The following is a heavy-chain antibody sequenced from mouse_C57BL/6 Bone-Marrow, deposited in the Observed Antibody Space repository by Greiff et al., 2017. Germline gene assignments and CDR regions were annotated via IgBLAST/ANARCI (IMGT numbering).Heavy chain of an antibody. D-gene: IGHD1-1*01. CDR1: GYTFPRYW. J-gene: IGHJ1*03. CDR2: IDPSDSYT. V-gene: IGHV1-69*01. Sequence: QVQLQQPGAELVMPGASVKLSCKASGYTFPRYWMHWVKPRPGQGLEWIGEIDPSDSYTNYNQKFKGKSTLTVDKSSSTAYMQLSSLTSEDSAVYYCAREIYLGYFDVWGTGTTVTVSS. CDR3: AREIYLGYFDV.